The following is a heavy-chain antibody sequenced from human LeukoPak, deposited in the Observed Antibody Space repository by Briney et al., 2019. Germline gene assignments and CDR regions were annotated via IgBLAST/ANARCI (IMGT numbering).Heavy chain of an antibody. V-gene: IGHV4-39*01. D-gene: IGHD3-3*01. CDR2: IYYSGST. J-gene: IGHJ3*02. CDR1: GGSISSSSYY. Sequence: PSETLSLTCTVSGGSISSSSYYWGWIRQPPGKGLEWIGSIYYSGSTYYNPSLKSRVTISVDTSKNQFSLKLSSVTAADTAVYYCARRAEYDFWSGYLLDAFDIWGQGTMVTVSS. CDR3: ARRAEYDFWSGYLLDAFDI.